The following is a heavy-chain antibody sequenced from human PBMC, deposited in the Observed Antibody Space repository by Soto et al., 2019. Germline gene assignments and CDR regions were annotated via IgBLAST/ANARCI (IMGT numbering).Heavy chain of an antibody. CDR3: ARGDYYDTTGPFSDAFDI. V-gene: IGHV3-7*04. CDR1: GFTFSSYW. J-gene: IGHJ3*02. CDR2: IKPDGSEK. D-gene: IGHD3-22*01. Sequence: PGGSLRLSCAASGFTFSSYWMSWVRQAPGKGLEWVANIKPDGSEKWYVDSVKGRSTISRDNAKNSLYLQMNSLRAEDTAVYYCARGDYYDTTGPFSDAFDIWGQGTMVTVSS.